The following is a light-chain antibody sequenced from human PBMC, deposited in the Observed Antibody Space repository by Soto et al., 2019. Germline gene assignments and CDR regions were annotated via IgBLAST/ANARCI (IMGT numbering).Light chain of an antibody. CDR3: QQHGSSPLIT. CDR1: QRVSTSE. CDR2: GVS. J-gene: IGKJ5*01. V-gene: IGKV3-20*01. Sequence: IDLTHLAGAVSWRLGQTSTLSWTAFQRVSTSEIAWYQQKPGQAPKFLIYGVSSRATGIPDRFSGSGSGTDYTITISRREPEDFAVSHCQQHGSSPLITFGQGTRLEIK.